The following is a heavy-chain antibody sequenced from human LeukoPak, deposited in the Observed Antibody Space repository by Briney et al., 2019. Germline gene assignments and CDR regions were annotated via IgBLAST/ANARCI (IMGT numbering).Heavy chain of an antibody. D-gene: IGHD5-24*01. V-gene: IGHV4-38-2*02. CDR2: IYHGGST. CDR1: GYSISNGYY. J-gene: IGHJ4*02. CDR3: ARDPGDGYNPFDY. Sequence: SETLSLTCTVSGYSISNGYYWGWIRQPPGKGLEWIGTIYHGGSTYYNPSLKSRVTMSEDTSKNQFSLKLSSVTAADTAVYYCARDPGDGYNPFDYWGQGTLVTVSS.